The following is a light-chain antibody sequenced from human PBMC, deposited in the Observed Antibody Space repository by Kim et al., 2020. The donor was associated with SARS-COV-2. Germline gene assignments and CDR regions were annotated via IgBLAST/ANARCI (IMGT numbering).Light chain of an antibody. Sequence: LSPGERATLSCRASQSIASFLAWYQQKPGQAPRLLIYDASNRATGIPARFSGSGSGTDFTLTISSLEPEDFAVYYCQQRSNWPLSFGPGTKVDIK. CDR1: QSIASF. CDR2: DAS. J-gene: IGKJ3*01. V-gene: IGKV3-11*01. CDR3: QQRSNWPLS.